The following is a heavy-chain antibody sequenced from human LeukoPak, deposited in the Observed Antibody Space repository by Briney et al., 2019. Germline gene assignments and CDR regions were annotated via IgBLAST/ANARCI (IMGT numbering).Heavy chain of an antibody. Sequence: GGSLRLSCTVSGFTFEDFAMTWVRQAPGKGLEWVGFIRRRAYGGTTDYAASVKGRFTISIDHSKNIDFLEMNSLKTEDTAIYFCSRDSHGVDVYDYWGQGTLVTVSS. CDR3: SRDSHGVDVYDY. J-gene: IGHJ4*02. CDR1: GFTFEDFA. D-gene: IGHD3-10*01. V-gene: IGHV3-49*04. CDR2: IRRRAYGGTT.